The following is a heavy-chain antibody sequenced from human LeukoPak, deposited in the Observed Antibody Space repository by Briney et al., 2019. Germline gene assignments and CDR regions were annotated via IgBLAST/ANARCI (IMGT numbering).Heavy chain of an antibody. CDR2: IYYSGST. V-gene: IGHV4-59*01. CDR1: GGSISSYY. J-gene: IGHJ6*02. Sequence: PSETLSLTCTVSGGSISSYYWSWIRQPPGKGLEWIGYIYYSGSTNYNPSLKSRVTISVDTSKNQFSLKLSSVTAADTAAYYCARTWKARDYYYGMDVWGQGTTVTVSS. CDR3: ARTWKARDYYYGMDV. D-gene: IGHD1-1*01.